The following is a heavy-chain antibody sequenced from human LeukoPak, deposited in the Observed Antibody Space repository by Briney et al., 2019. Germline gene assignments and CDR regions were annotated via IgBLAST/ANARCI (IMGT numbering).Heavy chain of an antibody. CDR2: IHRSGSP. CDR1: LDSTTSNF. V-gene: IGHV4-4*02. D-gene: IGHD3-3*01. Sequence: SETLSLTCTVSLDSTTSNFWSWVRQPPGKGLEWIGEIHRSGSPNYNPSLQSRVTISIDRSRNQIALELSSVTAADTAVYYCARGGGDFYGPHNWFDPWGQGTLVTVSS. J-gene: IGHJ5*02. CDR3: ARGGGDFYGPHNWFDP.